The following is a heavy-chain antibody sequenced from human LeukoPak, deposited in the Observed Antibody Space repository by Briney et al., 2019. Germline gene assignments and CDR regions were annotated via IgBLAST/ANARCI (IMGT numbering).Heavy chain of an antibody. J-gene: IGHJ4*02. CDR3: ARSYGSGNYFDY. CDR1: GGSISTYY. D-gene: IGHD3-10*01. Sequence: SETLSLTCTVSGGSISTYYWSWIRQPPGKGLEWIGYIYYSGSAKYNPSLKSRVTISVDTSKNQFSLKLSSVTAADTAVYYCARSYGSGNYFDYWGQGVLVTVSS. V-gene: IGHV4-59*01. CDR2: IYYSGSA.